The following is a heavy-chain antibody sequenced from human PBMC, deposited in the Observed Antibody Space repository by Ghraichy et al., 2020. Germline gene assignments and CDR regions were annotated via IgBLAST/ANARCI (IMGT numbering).Heavy chain of an antibody. CDR2: IIPIFGTA. CDR1: GGTFSSYA. J-gene: IGHJ6*02. Sequence: SVKVSCKASGGTFSSYAISWVRQAPGQGLEWMGGIIPIFGTANYAQKFQGRVTITADESTSTAYMELSSLRSEDTAVYYCARSPRSRDGYNYYYYYGMDVWGQGTTVTVSS. D-gene: IGHD5-24*01. V-gene: IGHV1-69*13. CDR3: ARSPRSRDGYNYYYYYGMDV.